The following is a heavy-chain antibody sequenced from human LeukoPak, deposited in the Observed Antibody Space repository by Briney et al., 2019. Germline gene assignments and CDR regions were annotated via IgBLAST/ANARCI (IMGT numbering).Heavy chain of an antibody. J-gene: IGHJ4*02. Sequence: PSETLSLTCTVSGYSISSGYNWGWIRQPPGKGLEWIGNIYHSGSTYYNPSLKSRVTISLDTSKNQFSLKLTSVTAADTAVYYCARDIGSATNDYWGQGTLVTVSS. V-gene: IGHV4-38-2*02. D-gene: IGHD6-13*01. CDR3: ARDIGSATNDY. CDR1: GYSISSGYN. CDR2: IYHSGST.